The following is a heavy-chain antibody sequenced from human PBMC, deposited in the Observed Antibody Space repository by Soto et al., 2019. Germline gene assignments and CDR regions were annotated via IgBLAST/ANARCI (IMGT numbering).Heavy chain of an antibody. V-gene: IGHV1-2*02. D-gene: IGHD4-17*01. J-gene: IGHJ4*02. CDR1: GYTFTDYY. CDR3: ARDGHNYGDPEDY. CDR2: INPNSGDT. Sequence: QVQLVQSGAEVKKPGASVKVSCKASGYTFTDYYIHWVRQAPGQGLEWMGWINPNSGDTNYAQKFQGRVTMTTDTSTSTAYMELRSLRSDDTAVYYCARDGHNYGDPEDYWGQGTLVTVSS.